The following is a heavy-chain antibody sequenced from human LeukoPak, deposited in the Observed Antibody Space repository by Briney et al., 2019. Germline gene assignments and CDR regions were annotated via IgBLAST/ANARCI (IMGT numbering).Heavy chain of an antibody. CDR2: ISGNGINT. Sequence: GGSLRLSCATSGFTFNIYAMNRVRQAPGKGLEWVSIISGNGINTYYADSVKGRFTISRDDSKNTLYLQMNSLRVDDTAIYYCARGVSDWGQGTLVTVAS. CDR3: ARGVSD. CDR1: GFTFNIYA. D-gene: IGHD3-16*01. J-gene: IGHJ4*02. V-gene: IGHV3-23*01.